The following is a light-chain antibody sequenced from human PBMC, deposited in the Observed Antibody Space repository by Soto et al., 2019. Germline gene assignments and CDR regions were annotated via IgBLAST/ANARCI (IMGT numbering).Light chain of an antibody. Sequence: SYELTQPLSVSVALGQTAKITCGGNNIGTKNVNWYQQKSGQAPVLVIYRDSNRPSGIPERFSGSNSGTTATLTISRAQAGDEADYYCQVWDSSTVVFGGGTKLTVL. J-gene: IGLJ2*01. V-gene: IGLV3-9*01. CDR1: NIGTKN. CDR3: QVWDSSTVV. CDR2: RDS.